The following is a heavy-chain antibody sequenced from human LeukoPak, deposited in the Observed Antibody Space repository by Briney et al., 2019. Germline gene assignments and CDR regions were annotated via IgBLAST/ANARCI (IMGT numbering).Heavy chain of an antibody. CDR3: AKGQSAGTRVFRWFDP. CDR1: GFTFRNYA. Sequence: PGGSLRLSCTASGFTFRNYAMTWGRQAPGEGLEFFSAISGSGGSTYYADSVKGRFTIARDNSNNTLYLQMNSLRAEDTAVYYCAKGQSAGTRVFRWFDPWGHGTLVTVSS. V-gene: IGHV3-23*01. J-gene: IGHJ5*02. D-gene: IGHD6-13*01. CDR2: ISGSGGST.